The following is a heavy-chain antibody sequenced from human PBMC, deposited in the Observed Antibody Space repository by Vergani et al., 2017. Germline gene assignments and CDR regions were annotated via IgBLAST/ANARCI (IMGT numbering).Heavy chain of an antibody. CDR1: GFTVSSKY. CDR3: AKVNSSSSPPDY. Sequence: EVQLVESGGGLIQPGGSLRLSCAASGFTVSSKYMTWVRQAPGKGLEWVSAISGSGGSTYYADSVKGRFTISRDNSKNTLYLQMNSLRAEATAVYYCAKVNSSSSPPDYWGQGTLVTVSS. D-gene: IGHD6-13*01. V-gene: IGHV3-23*04. CDR2: ISGSGGST. J-gene: IGHJ4*02.